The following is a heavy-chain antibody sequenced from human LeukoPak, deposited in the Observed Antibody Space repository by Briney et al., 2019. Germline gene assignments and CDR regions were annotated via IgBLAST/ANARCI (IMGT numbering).Heavy chain of an antibody. V-gene: IGHV1-8*01. J-gene: IGHJ6*03. Sequence: ASVKVSCKASGYTFTSYDINWVRQATGQGLEWMGWMNPNSGNTGYAQKFQGRVTMTRNTSISTAYMELSSLRSEDTAVYYCARESYYDFWSGGYYYYMDVWGKGTTVTVSS. D-gene: IGHD3-3*01. CDR3: ARESYYDFWSGGYYYYMDV. CDR1: GYTFTSYD. CDR2: MNPNSGNT.